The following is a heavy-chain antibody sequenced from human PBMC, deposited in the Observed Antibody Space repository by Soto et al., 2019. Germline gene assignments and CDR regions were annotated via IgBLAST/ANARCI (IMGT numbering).Heavy chain of an antibody. D-gene: IGHD3-9*01. J-gene: IGHJ4*01. CDR1: GFSLNTRGVG. CDR2: ISWDGEK. Sequence: SGPTLVNPTQTLTLTCTFSGFSLNTRGVGVGWIRQPPGKALEWLALISWDGEKRYSPSLKSRLTITKDTSENQVVLTMTNMDPVDTATYYCAHRCFDLLPGPYYSDFSGQGTLGTVSS. CDR3: AHRCFDLLPGPYYSDF. V-gene: IGHV2-5*02.